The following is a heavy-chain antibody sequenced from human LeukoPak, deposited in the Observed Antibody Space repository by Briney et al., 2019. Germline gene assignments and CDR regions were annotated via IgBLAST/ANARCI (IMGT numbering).Heavy chain of an antibody. CDR2: ISSSSSYI. Sequence: GGTLKLSCAASGFTFSSYSMNWVRQAPGKGLEWVSSISSSSSYIYYADSVKGRFTISRDNAKNSLYLQMNSLRAEDTAVYYCAKGKIAVAGTGEFDYWGQGTLVTVSS. CDR3: AKGKIAVAGTGEFDY. CDR1: GFTFSSYS. D-gene: IGHD6-19*01. J-gene: IGHJ4*02. V-gene: IGHV3-21*04.